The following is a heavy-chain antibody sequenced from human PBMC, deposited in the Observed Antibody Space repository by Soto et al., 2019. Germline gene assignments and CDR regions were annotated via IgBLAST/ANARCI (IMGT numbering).Heavy chain of an antibody. CDR2: IIPIFGTA. Sequence: SVKVSCKASGGTFSSYAISWLRQSPGQGLEWMGGIIPIFGTANYAQKFQGRVTITADESTSPAYMELSSLRSEDTAVYYCARAVGSYQSFYFDYWGQGTLVTVSS. CDR1: GGTFSSYA. D-gene: IGHD1-26*01. J-gene: IGHJ4*02. CDR3: ARAVGSYQSFYFDY. V-gene: IGHV1-69*13.